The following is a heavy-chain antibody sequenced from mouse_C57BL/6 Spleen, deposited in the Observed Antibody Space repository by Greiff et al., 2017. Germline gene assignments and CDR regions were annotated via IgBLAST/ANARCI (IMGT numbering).Heavy chain of an antibody. V-gene: IGHV5-4*01. J-gene: IGHJ2*01. CDR1: GFTFSSYA. CDR3: AIDPHYYYGSSYSYFDY. D-gene: IGHD1-1*01. CDR2: ISDGGSYT. Sequence: EVMLVESGGGLVKPGGSLKLSCAASGFTFSSYAMSWVRQTPEKRLEWVATISDGGSYTYYPDNVKGRFTISRDNAKNHLYLQMSHLKSEDTAMYYCAIDPHYYYGSSYSYFDYWGQGTTLTVSS.